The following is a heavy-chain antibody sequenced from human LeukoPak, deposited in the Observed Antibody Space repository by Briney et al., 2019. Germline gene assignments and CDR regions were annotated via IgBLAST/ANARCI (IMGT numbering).Heavy chain of an antibody. CDR2: IIPIFGTA. V-gene: IGHV1-69*05. Sequence: ASVKVSCKASGGTFSSYAISWVRQAPGQGLEWMGGIIPIFGTANYAQKFQGRVTITTDESTSTAYMELSSLRSEDTAVYYCARVNYDFWSGYYVYCFDYWGQGTLVTVSS. CDR3: ARVNYDFWSGYYVYCFDY. D-gene: IGHD3-3*01. CDR1: GGTFSSYA. J-gene: IGHJ4*02.